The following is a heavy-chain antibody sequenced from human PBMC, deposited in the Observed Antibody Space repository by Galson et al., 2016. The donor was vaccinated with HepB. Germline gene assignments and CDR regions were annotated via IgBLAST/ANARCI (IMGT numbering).Heavy chain of an antibody. V-gene: IGHV3-23*01. CDR3: AKDPRFSSGTRQCDF. CDR1: GFTFSSYA. D-gene: IGHD3-22*01. J-gene: IGHJ4*02. CDR2: ISGSGGDT. Sequence: SLRLSCAASGFTFSSYAMSWVRQAQGNGLEWVSGISGSGGDTWYADSVKGRFIMYRENPKNNLYLQMNSLRVDDTAVYYCAKDPRFSSGTRQCDFWGQGTLVTVSS.